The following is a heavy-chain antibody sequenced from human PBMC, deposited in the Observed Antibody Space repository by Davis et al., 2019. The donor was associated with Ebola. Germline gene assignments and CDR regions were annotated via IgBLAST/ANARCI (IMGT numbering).Heavy chain of an antibody. CDR2: ISYNGVNK. V-gene: IGHV3-30-3*01. CDR1: GFTFSNYA. CDR3: ARGNGQNYGSALDY. Sequence: GGSLRLSCAASGFTFSNYAMHWVRQAPGKGLEWVAVISYNGVNKNCADSVKGRFTVSRDNSKNTLYLEMNSLRVEDTAVYYCARGNGQNYGSALDYWGQRTLVTVSS. J-gene: IGHJ4*02. D-gene: IGHD3-10*01.